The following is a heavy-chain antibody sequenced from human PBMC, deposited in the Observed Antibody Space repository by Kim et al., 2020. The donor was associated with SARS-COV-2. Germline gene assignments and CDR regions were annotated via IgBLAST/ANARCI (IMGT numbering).Heavy chain of an antibody. Sequence: GGSLRLSWAASGFTFSSYGMHWVRQAPGKGLEWVAVIWYDGSNKYYADSVKGRFTISRDNSKNTLYLQMNSLRAEDTAVYYCARDILYDSSGYYYVYSPEYFQHWGQGTLVTVSS. V-gene: IGHV3-33*01. D-gene: IGHD3-22*01. CDR3: ARDILYDSSGYYYVYSPEYFQH. CDR2: IWYDGSNK. CDR1: GFTFSSYG. J-gene: IGHJ1*01.